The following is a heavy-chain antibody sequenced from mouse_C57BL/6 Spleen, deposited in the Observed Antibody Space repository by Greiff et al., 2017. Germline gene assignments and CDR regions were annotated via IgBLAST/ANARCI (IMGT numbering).Heavy chain of an antibody. J-gene: IGHJ3*01. CDR1: GYSFTGYY. D-gene: IGHD3-2*02. Sequence: EVQRVESGPELVKPGASVKISCKASGYSFTGYYMNWVKQSPEKSLEWIGEINPSTGGTTYNQKFKAKATLTVDKSSSTAYMQLKSLTSEDSAVYYCARLATAQATLGFAYWGQGTLVTVSA. CDR3: ARLATAQATLGFAY. CDR2: INPSTGGT. V-gene: IGHV1-42*01.